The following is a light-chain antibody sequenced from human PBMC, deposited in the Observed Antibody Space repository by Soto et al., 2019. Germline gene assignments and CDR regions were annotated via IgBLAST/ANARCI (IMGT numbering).Light chain of an antibody. J-gene: IGKJ1*01. CDR3: QQYNSYPWT. CDR1: QSISSW. CDR2: RAS. V-gene: IGKV1-5*03. Sequence: GGIVTITCRASQSISSWLAWYQQKPGKAPKLLIYRASSLESGVPSRFSGSGSGTEFTLTISSLQPDDFATYYCQQYNSYPWTFGQGTKVDIK.